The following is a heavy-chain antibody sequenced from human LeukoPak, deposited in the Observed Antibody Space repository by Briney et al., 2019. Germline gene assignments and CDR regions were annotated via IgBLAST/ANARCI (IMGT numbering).Heavy chain of an antibody. CDR1: GYTFTSYG. D-gene: IGHD6-13*01. Sequence: GASVKVSCKASGYTFTSYGISWVRQAPGQGLEWMAWISAYNDNTNYAQKFQGRVTMTTDTPTSTAYMELRSLRSDDTAVYYCARNPYSSSWYSNPNFDYWGQGTLVTVSS. J-gene: IGHJ4*02. CDR2: ISAYNDNT. CDR3: ARNPYSSSWYSNPNFDY. V-gene: IGHV1-18*01.